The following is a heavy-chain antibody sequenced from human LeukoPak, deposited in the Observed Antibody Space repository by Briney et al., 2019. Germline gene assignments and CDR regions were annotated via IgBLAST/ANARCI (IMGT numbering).Heavy chain of an antibody. V-gene: IGHV3-48*03. CDR2: ISSSGSTI. CDR1: GFTFSSYE. D-gene: IGHD5-12*01. CDR3: ARGPSGYHNT. J-gene: IGHJ4*02. Sequence: SGGSLRLSCAASGFTFSSYEMNWVRQAPGKGLEWVSYISSSGSTIYYADSVKGRLTISRDNAKNSLYLQMNSLRAEDTAVYYCARGPSGYHNTGGQGTLVTVSS.